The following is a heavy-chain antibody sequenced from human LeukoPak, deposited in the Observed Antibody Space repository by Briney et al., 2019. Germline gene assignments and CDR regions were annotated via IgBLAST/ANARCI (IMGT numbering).Heavy chain of an antibody. D-gene: IGHD5-12*01. V-gene: IGHV3-48*01. CDR3: ARDPSGHGLDV. J-gene: IGHJ6*02. Sequence: GGSLRLSCATSGFTFSSYSMNGVRQAPGKGLEWVSHIDSGSSTIYYAGSVKGRFTISRENGRNSLYLQMSSLRAGDTAVYYCARDPSGHGLDVWGQGTTVTVSS. CDR1: GFTFSSYS. CDR2: IDSGSSTI.